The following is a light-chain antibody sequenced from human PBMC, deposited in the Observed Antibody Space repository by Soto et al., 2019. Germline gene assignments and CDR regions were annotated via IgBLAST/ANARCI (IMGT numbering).Light chain of an antibody. J-gene: IGKJ5*01. CDR2: DAS. Sequence: EIVLTQSPATLSLSPGERATLSCRASQSVSSYLAWYQQKPGQAPRLLIYDASNRATGIPARFSGSGSGTDFTLTISSLEPEDFAVYYWQQRSNWPITFGQGPRLEIK. CDR1: QSVSSY. V-gene: IGKV3-11*01. CDR3: QQRSNWPIT.